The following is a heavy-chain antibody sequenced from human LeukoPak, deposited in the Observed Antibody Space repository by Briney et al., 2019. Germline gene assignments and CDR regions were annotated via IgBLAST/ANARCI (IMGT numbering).Heavy chain of an antibody. J-gene: IGHJ4*02. V-gene: IGHV4-59*01. CDR1: GGSISNYY. D-gene: IGHD4-11*01. CDR2: IYYSESP. CDR3: ARELYDYSNPLDY. Sequence: SETLSLTCTVSGGSISNYYWTWVRQPPGKGLEWIGFIYYSESPTYNPSLKSRVTISVDTSKNQFSLKLSSVTAADTAVYYCARELYDYSNPLDYWGQGTLVTVSS.